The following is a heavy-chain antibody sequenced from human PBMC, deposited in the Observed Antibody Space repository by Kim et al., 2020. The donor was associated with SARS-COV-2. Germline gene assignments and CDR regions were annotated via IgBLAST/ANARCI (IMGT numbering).Heavy chain of an antibody. J-gene: IGHJ5*02. CDR2: ISYDGSDK. D-gene: IGHD2-2*01. CDR1: GFTFNMYG. CDR3: AKDGVVVPAAIPWFDP. Sequence: GGSLRLSCAASGFTFNMYGMHWVRQAPGKGLEWVAVISYDGSDKYYADSVKGRFTISRDNSQNTLYLQVNSLRPEDAAVYYCAKDGVVVPAAIPWFDPWGQGTLVTVSS. V-gene: IGHV3-30*18.